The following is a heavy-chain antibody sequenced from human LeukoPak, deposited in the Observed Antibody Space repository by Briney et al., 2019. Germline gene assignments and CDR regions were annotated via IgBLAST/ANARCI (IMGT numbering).Heavy chain of an antibody. D-gene: IGHD3-16*01. V-gene: IGHV4-34*01. CDR3: ARDGMGFDY. CDR1: GGSFSGYY. CDR2: INHSGST. J-gene: IGHJ4*02. Sequence: SETLSLXCAVYGGSFSGYYWSWIRQPPGKGLEWIGEINHSGSTNYNPSLKSRVTISVDTSKNRLSLKLSSVTAADTAVYYCARDGMGFDYWGQGTLVTVSS.